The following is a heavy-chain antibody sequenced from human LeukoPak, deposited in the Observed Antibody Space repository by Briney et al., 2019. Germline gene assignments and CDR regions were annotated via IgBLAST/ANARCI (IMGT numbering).Heavy chain of an antibody. CDR3: AREFGQGGGY. CDR1: GYTFTGCY. J-gene: IGHJ4*02. D-gene: IGHD3-10*01. V-gene: IGHV1-2*02. Sequence: AASVKVSCKASGYTFTGCYMHWVRQAPGQGLEWMGWINPNSGGTNYAQKFQGRVTMTRDTSISTAYMELSRLRSDDTAVYYCAREFGQGGGYWGQGTLVTVSS. CDR2: INPNSGGT.